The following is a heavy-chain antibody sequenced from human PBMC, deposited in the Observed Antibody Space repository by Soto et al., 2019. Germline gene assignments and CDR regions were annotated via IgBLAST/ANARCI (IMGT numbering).Heavy chain of an antibody. CDR3: ARDTAVVVTATDY. CDR1: GFTFSSYA. Sequence: GGSLRLPCAASGFTFSSYALHWVRQAPGKGLEWVAVISYDGSNQYYADSVKGRFTISRDNSKNTLYLQMNSLRAEDTAVYYCARDTAVVVTATDYWGQGTLVTVSS. D-gene: IGHD2-21*02. J-gene: IGHJ4*02. V-gene: IGHV3-30-3*01. CDR2: ISYDGSNQ.